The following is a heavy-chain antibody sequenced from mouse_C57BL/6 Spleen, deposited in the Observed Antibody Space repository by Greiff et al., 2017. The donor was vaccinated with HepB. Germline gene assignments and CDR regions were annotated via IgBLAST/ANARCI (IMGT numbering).Heavy chain of an antibody. CDR1: GYTFTSYW. J-gene: IGHJ1*03. D-gene: IGHD2-4*01. Sequence: VQLQQSGAELVKPGASVKLSCKASGYTFTSYWMQWVKQRPGQGLEWIGEIDPSDSYTNYNQKFKGKATLTVDTSSSTAYMQLSSLTSEDSAVYDCARRHYDYGGDWYFDVWGTGTTVTVSS. CDR2: IDPSDSYT. V-gene: IGHV1-50*01. CDR3: ARRHYDYGGDWYFDV.